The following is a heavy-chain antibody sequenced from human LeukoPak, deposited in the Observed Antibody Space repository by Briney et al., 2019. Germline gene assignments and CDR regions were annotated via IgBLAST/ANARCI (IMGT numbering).Heavy chain of an antibody. Sequence: TGGSLRLSCAASGFTFSHYAMSWVRQAPGKGLERVSGISGSGSDTFYADSVKGRFTISRDNSKNTLYLQMSSLRAEDTAVYYCANVIIVAAGYEYFQHWGQGTLVSVSS. J-gene: IGHJ1*01. CDR3: ANVIIVAAGYEYFQH. V-gene: IGHV3-23*01. CDR2: ISGSGSDT. CDR1: GFTFSHYA. D-gene: IGHD6-13*01.